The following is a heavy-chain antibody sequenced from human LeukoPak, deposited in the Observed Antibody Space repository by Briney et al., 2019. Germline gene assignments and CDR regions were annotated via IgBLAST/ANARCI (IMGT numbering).Heavy chain of an antibody. Sequence: PSGTLSLTCTVSDGSISSYYWSWIRQPPGRGLEWIGYIYYSRSNNYNPSLKSRVTISVDTSKNQFSLKLSSVTAADTAVYYCARVRYYDILTSYYGDGYFDYWGPGTLVTVSS. V-gene: IGHV4-59*01. CDR3: ARVRYYDILTSYYGDGYFDY. D-gene: IGHD3-9*01. CDR2: IYYSRSN. J-gene: IGHJ4*02. CDR1: DGSISSYY.